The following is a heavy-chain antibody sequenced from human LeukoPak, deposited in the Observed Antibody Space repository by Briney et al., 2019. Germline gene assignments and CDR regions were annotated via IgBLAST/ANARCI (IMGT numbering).Heavy chain of an antibody. CDR1: GYILTNNW. V-gene: IGHV5-51*01. J-gene: IGHJ3*02. CDR3: ASFGYSYPDAFDI. CDR2: IYPGNSDT. D-gene: IGHD5-18*01. Sequence: GESLKISCKISGYILTNNWIGWVRQVPGKGLEWMGLIYPGNSDTKYSPSFQGQVTFSVDKSISTAYLHWSSLRAEDTAVYYCASFGYSYPDAFDIWGQGTMVTVSS.